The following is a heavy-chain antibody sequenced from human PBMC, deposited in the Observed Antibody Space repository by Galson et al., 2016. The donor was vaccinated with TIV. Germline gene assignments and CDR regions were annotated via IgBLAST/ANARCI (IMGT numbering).Heavy chain of an antibody. CDR2: INTNTGNP. V-gene: IGHV7-4-1*02. CDR3: ARDRYCSSVSCSFDNNWFDP. J-gene: IGHJ5*02. D-gene: IGHD2-2*01. CDR1: GYSFSRHA. Sequence: SVKVSCKASGYSFSRHALNWVRQAPGQGLEWMGWINTNTGNPMYAQGFTGRFVFSLDTSVSTAYLQISSLKAEDTAVYHCARDRYCSSVSCSFDNNWFDPWGQGTLVTVSS.